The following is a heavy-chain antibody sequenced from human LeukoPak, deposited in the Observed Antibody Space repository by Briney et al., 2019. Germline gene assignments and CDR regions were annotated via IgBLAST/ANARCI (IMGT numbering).Heavy chain of an antibody. V-gene: IGHV3-23*01. Sequence: PGGSLRLSCAASGFTFSTYAMSWVRQAPGKGLEWVSVISGSGSSTYYADSVKGRFTISRDNSKNTLYLQMISLRGEDTAVSYCAKEMATIRAFDFWGKGTIVTVSS. J-gene: IGHJ3*01. CDR1: GFTFSTYA. D-gene: IGHD5-24*01. CDR3: AKEMATIRAFDF. CDR2: ISGSGSST.